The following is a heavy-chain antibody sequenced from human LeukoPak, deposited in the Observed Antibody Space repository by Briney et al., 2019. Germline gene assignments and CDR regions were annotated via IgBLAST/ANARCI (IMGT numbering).Heavy chain of an antibody. V-gene: IGHV4-31*03. J-gene: IGHJ5*02. CDR3: ARALGYSSSFFFDP. CDR2: IYYSGST. D-gene: IGHD6-13*01. Sequence: PSETLSITCTVSGGSISSGGCYWSWIRQHPGKGLEWIGYIYYSGSTYYNPSLKSRVTISVDTSKNQFSLKLSSVTAADTAVYYCARALGYSSSFFFDPWGQGTLVTVSS. CDR1: GGSISSGGCY.